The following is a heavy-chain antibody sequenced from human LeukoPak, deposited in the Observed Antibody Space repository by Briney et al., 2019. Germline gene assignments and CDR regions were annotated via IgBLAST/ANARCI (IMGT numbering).Heavy chain of an antibody. Sequence: GGSLRLSCAASGFTFSSYAMSWVRQAPGKGLEWVSAISGSGGSTYYADSVKGRFTISRDNSKNTLYLQMGSLRAEDMAVYYCAREITYYYDSSGYYSRNYGMDVWGQGTTVTVSS. D-gene: IGHD3-22*01. V-gene: IGHV3-23*01. CDR2: ISGSGGST. CDR3: AREITYYYDSSGYYSRNYGMDV. CDR1: GFTFSSYA. J-gene: IGHJ6*02.